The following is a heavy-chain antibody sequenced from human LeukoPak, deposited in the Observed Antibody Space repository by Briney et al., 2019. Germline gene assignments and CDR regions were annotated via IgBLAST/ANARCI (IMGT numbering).Heavy chain of an antibody. J-gene: IGHJ4*02. D-gene: IGHD4-17*01. CDR3: ARGYDYGDYLPDY. Sequence: EASVKVSCKASGYTFTSYAMHWVRQAPGQRLEWMGWINAGNGNTKYSQKFQGRVTITRDTSASTAYMELSSLRSEDTAVYYCARGYDYGDYLPDYWGQGTLVTVST. CDR2: INAGNGNT. V-gene: IGHV1-3*01. CDR1: GYTFTSYA.